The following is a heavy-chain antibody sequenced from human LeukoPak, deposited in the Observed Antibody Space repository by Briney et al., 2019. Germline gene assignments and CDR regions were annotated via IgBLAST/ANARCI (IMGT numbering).Heavy chain of an antibody. CDR2: ISSSSSPI. D-gene: IGHD3-16*01. J-gene: IGHJ4*02. CDR1: GFTFSSYS. CDR3: ARGTFRVDY. V-gene: IGHV3-48*01. Sequence: GGSLRLSCAASGFTFSSYSMNWVRQAPGKGLEWVSYISSSSSPIYYADSVKGRFTISRDNAKNSLYLQMNSLRAEDTAVYYCARGTFRVDYWGQGTLVTVSS.